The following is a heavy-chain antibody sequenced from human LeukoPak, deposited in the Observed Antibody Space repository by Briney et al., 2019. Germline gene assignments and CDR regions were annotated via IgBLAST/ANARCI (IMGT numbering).Heavy chain of an antibody. V-gene: IGHV4-59*01. D-gene: IGHD3-10*01. J-gene: IGHJ5*01. Sequence: SETLSLSCTVSGGSSTSYFWSWLRQPPGKGLEYIGYIYHGGSTNYNPSLKSRVTISVDTSKNQFSLKLSSVTAADTAVYYCARTYSEYYYGSGNRAPNWVETWGHGNLVTVSS. CDR1: GGSSTSYF. CDR2: IYHGGST. CDR3: ARTYSEYYYGSGNRAPNWVET.